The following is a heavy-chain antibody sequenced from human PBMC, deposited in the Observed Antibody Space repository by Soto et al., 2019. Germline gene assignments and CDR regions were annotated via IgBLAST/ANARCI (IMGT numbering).Heavy chain of an antibody. D-gene: IGHD3-22*01. J-gene: IGHJ4*02. CDR3: AREILDYYDSIGPFDY. CDR1: GFTFISYG. V-gene: IGHV3-33*01. Sequence: QVQLVESGGGVVQPGRSLRLSCAASGFTFISYGMHWVRQAPGKGLEWVAVIWYDGSNKYYADSVKGRFTISRDNSKNTLYLQMNSLRAEDTAVYYCAREILDYYDSIGPFDYWGQGTLVTVSS. CDR2: IWYDGSNK.